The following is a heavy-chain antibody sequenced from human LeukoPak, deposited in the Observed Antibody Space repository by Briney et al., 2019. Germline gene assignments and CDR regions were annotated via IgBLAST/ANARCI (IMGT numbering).Heavy chain of an antibody. CDR1: GYTFTGYY. Sequence: GASVKVSCKASGYTFTGYYMHWVRQAPGQGLEWMGRINPNSGGTNYAQKLQGRGTMTRDTSISTAYMELSRLRSDDTAVYYCARADYGDYVEGFDYWGQGTLVTVSS. CDR3: ARADYGDYVEGFDY. J-gene: IGHJ4*02. D-gene: IGHD4-17*01. V-gene: IGHV1-2*06. CDR2: INPNSGGT.